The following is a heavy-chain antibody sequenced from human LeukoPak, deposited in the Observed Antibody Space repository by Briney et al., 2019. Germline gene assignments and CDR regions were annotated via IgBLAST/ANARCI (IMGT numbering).Heavy chain of an antibody. CDR2: IYYSGST. J-gene: IGHJ1*01. V-gene: IGHV4-30-4*01. Sequence: SGTLSLTCTVSGGSISSGDYYWSWIRQPPGKGLEWIGFIYYSGSTYYNPSLKSRVTISIDTSKNQFSLKLSSVTAADTAVYYCARGPGEYFQHWGQGTLVPVSS. CDR3: ARGPGEYFQH. CDR1: GGSISSGDYY.